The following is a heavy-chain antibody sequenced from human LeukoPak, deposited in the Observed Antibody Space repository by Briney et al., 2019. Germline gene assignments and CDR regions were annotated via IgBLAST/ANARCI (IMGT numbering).Heavy chain of an antibody. Sequence: SETLSLTCTVSGGSISSYYWGWIRQPPGKGLEGIGSIYYSGSTYYNPSLKSRVTISVDTSKNQFSLKLSSVTAADTAVYYCARSYDFWSGFRYGMDVWGQGTTVTVSS. J-gene: IGHJ6*02. CDR1: GGSISSYY. D-gene: IGHD3-3*01. CDR2: IYYSGST. V-gene: IGHV4-39*01. CDR3: ARSYDFWSGFRYGMDV.